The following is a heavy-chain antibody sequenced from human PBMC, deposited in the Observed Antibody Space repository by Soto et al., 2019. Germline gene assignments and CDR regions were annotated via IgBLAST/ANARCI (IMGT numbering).Heavy chain of an antibody. CDR3: ARIVLSGGAFDI. D-gene: IGHD2-8*01. CDR2: ISAYSGNT. J-gene: IGHJ3*02. V-gene: IGHV1-8*01. CDR1: GYTFIRDG. Sequence: ASVKVSCKASGYTFIRDGISWVRQAPGQGLEWMGWISAYSGNTGYAQKFQGRVTMTRNTSISTAYMELSSLRSEDTAVYYCARIVLSGGAFDIWGQGTMVTVSS.